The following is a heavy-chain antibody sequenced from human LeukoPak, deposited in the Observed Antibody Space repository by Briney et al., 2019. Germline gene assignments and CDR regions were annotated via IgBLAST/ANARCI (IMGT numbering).Heavy chain of an antibody. Sequence: GGSLRLSCAASGFTFSSYAMSWVRQAPGKGLEWVSTISGGGSTYYADSVKGRFIISRDNSNNTLYLHMNSLRAEDTAVYFCARTRTGAWDFWGQGTPVTVSS. D-gene: IGHD7-27*01. CDR2: ISGGGST. CDR1: GFTFSSYA. V-gene: IGHV3-23*01. J-gene: IGHJ4*02. CDR3: ARTRTGAWDF.